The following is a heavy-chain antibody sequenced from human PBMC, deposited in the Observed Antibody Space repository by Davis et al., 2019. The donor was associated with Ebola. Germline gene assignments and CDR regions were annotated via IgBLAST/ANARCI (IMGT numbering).Heavy chain of an antibody. CDR2: IHYSGST. D-gene: IGHD4-11*01. CDR3: ARTDDNYSYYFDD. J-gene: IGHJ4*02. Sequence: MPSETLSLTCTASGCSISSSSYYWVYIRQPPGKGLAWIGSIHYSGSTYYNPSLKSRVTISVDTSKNQFSLKVSSVTAADTAVYYCARTDDNYSYYFDDWGQGTLVTVSS. V-gene: IGHV4-39*01. CDR1: GCSISSSSYY.